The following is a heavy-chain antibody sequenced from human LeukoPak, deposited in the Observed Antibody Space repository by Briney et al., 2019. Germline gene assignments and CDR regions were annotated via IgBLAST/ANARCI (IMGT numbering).Heavy chain of an antibody. J-gene: IGHJ5*02. CDR1: GGSISSGGYS. V-gene: IGHV4-30-2*01. D-gene: IGHD7-27*01. CDR2: IYHSGST. CDR3: ARDRTAGDNWFDP. Sequence: SQTLSLTCAVSGGSISSGGYSWSWLRQPPGTGLEWLGYIYHSGSTYYNPSLKSRVTISVDRSKNQFSLKLSSVTAADTAVYYCARDRTAGDNWFDPWGQGTLVTVSS.